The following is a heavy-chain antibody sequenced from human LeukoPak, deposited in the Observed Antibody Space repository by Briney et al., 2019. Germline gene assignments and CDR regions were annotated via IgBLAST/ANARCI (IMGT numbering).Heavy chain of an antibody. V-gene: IGHV3-13*01. D-gene: IGHD2-8*01. CDR1: GFTFSSYD. Sequence: GGSLRLSCAASGFTFSSYDMHWVRQATGKGLEWVSAIGTAGDTYYPGSVKGRFTISRENAKKSLYLQMNSLRAGDTAVYYCARGYCTNGVCYTGYGMDVWRQATTVTVSS. CDR2: IGTAGDT. CDR3: ARGYCTNGVCYTGYGMDV. J-gene: IGHJ6*02.